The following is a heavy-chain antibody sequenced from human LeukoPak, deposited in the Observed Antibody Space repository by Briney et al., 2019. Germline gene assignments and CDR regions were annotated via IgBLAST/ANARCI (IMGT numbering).Heavy chain of an antibody. V-gene: IGHV4-4*02. CDR1: GGSISSSNW. CDR3: ARALSSGSYVWFDS. J-gene: IGHJ5*01. CDR2: IYHSGST. D-gene: IGHD3-10*01. Sequence: SGTLSLTCAVSGGSISSSNWWSWVRQAPGRGLEWIGEIYHSGSTNYNPSLKSRVTISLDKSNNHYSLKLRSVTAADTAVYYCARALSSGSYVWFDSWGQGTLITVSS.